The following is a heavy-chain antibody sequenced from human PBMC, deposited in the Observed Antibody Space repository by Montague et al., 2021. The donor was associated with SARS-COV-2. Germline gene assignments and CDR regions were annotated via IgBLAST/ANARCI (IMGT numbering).Heavy chain of an antibody. V-gene: IGHV3-30-3*01. D-gene: IGHD4-17*01. J-gene: IGHJ3*02. CDR3: ARDFDDYGDSPGAFDI. CDR2: ISYDGSNK. Sequence: SLRLSCAASGFTFSSYAMHWVRQAPGKGLEWVAVISYDGSNKYYADSVKGRFTISRDNSKNTLYLQMNSLRAEDTAVYYCARDFDDYGDSPGAFDIWGQGTMVTGSS. CDR1: GFTFSSYA.